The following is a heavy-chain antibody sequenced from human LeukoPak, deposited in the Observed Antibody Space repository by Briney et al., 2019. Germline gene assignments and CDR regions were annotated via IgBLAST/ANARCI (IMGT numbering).Heavy chain of an antibody. J-gene: IGHJ3*02. CDR3: ARGPYSYDSSGAFDI. D-gene: IGHD3-22*01. V-gene: IGHV4-61*02. Sequence: SETLSLTCTVSGDSISSGDYYWSWIRQPAGKGLEWSGRVSSIGSTNYNPSHKSRATISVNTSKYQFSLKLSSVTGAHPAVYFCARGPYSYDSSGAFDIWGQGTMVTVSS. CDR1: GDSISSGDYY. CDR2: VSSIGST.